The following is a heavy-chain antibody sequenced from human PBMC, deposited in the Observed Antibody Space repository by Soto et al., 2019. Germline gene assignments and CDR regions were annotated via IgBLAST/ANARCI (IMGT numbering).Heavy chain of an antibody. CDR2: IKQDGSEK. V-gene: IGHV3-7*01. CDR3: ARPTWIRAFDI. Sequence: EVQLVESGGGLVQPGGSLRLSCAASGFTFSSYWMSWVRQAPGKGLELVANIKQDGSEKYYVDSVKGRFTISRDNAKNSLYLQMNSLSAEDTAVYYCARPTWIRAFDIWGQGTMVTVSS. J-gene: IGHJ3*02. CDR1: GFTFSSYW. D-gene: IGHD5-18*01.